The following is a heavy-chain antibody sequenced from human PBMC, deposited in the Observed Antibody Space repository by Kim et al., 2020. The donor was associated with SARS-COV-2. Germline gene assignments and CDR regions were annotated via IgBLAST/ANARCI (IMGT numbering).Heavy chain of an antibody. CDR2: K. V-gene: IGHV3-33*01. Sequence: KYYAGSVKGRFTISRDNSKNTLYLQMNSLRAEDTAVYYCARDLSYYYGMDVWGQGTTVTVSS. CDR3: ARDLSYYYGMDV. J-gene: IGHJ6*02.